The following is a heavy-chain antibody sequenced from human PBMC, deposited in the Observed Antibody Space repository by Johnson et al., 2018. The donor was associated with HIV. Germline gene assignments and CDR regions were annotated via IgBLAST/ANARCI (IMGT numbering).Heavy chain of an antibody. D-gene: IGHD3-10*01. CDR3: ARRGLANAFDI. CDR2: ISSSGSTI. J-gene: IGHJ3*02. CDR1: GFVFSDSH. Sequence: QVQLVESGGALVQPGRSLRLSCVASGFVFSDSHMSWIRQAPGKGLEWVSYISSSGSTIYYADSVKGRFTISRDNAKSSVYLQMNSLRAEDTAVYYCARRGLANAFDIWGQGTMVTVSS. V-gene: IGHV3-11*04.